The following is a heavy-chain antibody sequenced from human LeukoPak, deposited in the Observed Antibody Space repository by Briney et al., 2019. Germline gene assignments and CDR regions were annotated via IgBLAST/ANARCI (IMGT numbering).Heavy chain of an antibody. Sequence: GGSLRLSCAVSGFNVRSNYMSWVRQAPGKGLEWVSAIYSGGTTYYADSVKGRFTISRDNSKNMLYLQMNSLRVEDTAVCYCARDHTSWDPFDYWGQGTLVTVSS. CDR3: ARDHTSWDPFDY. J-gene: IGHJ4*02. V-gene: IGHV3-66*02. CDR2: IYSGGTT. CDR1: GFNVRSNY. D-gene: IGHD1-26*01.